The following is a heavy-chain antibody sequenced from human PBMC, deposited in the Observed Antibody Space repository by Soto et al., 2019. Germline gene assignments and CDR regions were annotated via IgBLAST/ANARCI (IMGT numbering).Heavy chain of an antibody. V-gene: IGHV4-31*03. CDR1: GGSISSGGYY. D-gene: IGHD1-26*01. J-gene: IGHJ5*02. Sequence: SETLSLTCTVSGGSISSGGYYWSWIRQHPGKGLEWIGYIYYSGSTYYNPSLKSRVTISVDTSKNQFSLKLSSVTAADTAVYYCARDRIGSSPNGDNWFDPWGQGTLVTVSS. CDR3: ARDRIGSSPNGDNWFDP. CDR2: IYYSGST.